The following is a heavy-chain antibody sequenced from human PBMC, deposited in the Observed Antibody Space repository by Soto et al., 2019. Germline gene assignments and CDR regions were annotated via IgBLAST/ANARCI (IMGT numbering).Heavy chain of an antibody. Sequence: SVKVSCKASGGTFSSYAISWVRQAPGQGLEWMGGIIPIFGTANYAQKFQGRVTITADESTSTAYMELSSLRSEDTAVYYCARDLKGYSSSSDYFDYWGQGTLVTVSS. D-gene: IGHD6-6*01. CDR3: ARDLKGYSSSSDYFDY. J-gene: IGHJ4*02. V-gene: IGHV1-69*13. CDR1: GGTFSSYA. CDR2: IIPIFGTA.